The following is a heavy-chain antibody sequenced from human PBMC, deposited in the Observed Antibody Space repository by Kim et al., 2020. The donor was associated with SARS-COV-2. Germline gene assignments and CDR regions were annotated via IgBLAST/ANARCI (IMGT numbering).Heavy chain of an antibody. V-gene: IGHV4-39*01. CDR2: MYYTGNI. CDR3: ARHETRYSSGWYEFRY. Sequence: SETLSLTCSVSGGSISSSGHYWGWIRQPPGKGLEWIASMYYTGNIYNNPSLKSRVTISVDTSKNQISLKVTSVTAADTAVYYCARHETRYSSGWYEFRYWGQGTLVTVSS. D-gene: IGHD6-19*01. J-gene: IGHJ4*02. CDR1: GGSISSSGHY.